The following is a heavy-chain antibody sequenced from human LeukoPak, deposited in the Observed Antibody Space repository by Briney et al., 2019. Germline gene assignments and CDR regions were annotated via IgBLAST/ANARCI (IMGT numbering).Heavy chain of an antibody. CDR2: INPKSGAT. CDR1: GYTFTDYY. CDR3: ASLQRDTHAFDI. J-gene: IGHJ3*02. Sequence: EASVKVSCKASGYTFTDYYMHWVRQAPGQGLEWMAWINPKSGATNSAQKFQGRVTMTRDTSISTAYMELSRLRSDDTAVYYCASLQRDTHAFDIWGQGTMVTVSS. V-gene: IGHV1-2*02. D-gene: IGHD5-18*01.